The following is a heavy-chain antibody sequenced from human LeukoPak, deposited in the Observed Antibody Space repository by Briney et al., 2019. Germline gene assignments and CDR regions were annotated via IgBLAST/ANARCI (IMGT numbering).Heavy chain of an antibody. Sequence: GGSPRLSCAASGFTFDDYAMHWVRQAPGKGLEWVSLISWDGGSTYYADSVKGRFTISRDNSKNSLYLQMNSLRAEDTALYYCAKDGSGSYYSAFDIWGQGTMVTVSS. CDR3: AKDGSGSYYSAFDI. CDR2: ISWDGGST. J-gene: IGHJ3*02. V-gene: IGHV3-43D*03. CDR1: GFTFDDYA. D-gene: IGHD1-26*01.